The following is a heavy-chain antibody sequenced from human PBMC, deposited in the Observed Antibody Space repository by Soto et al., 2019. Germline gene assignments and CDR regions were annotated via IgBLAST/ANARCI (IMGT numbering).Heavy chain of an antibody. CDR1: GFTFSRYY. Sequence: GGSLRLSCTVSGFTFSRYYMQWVRQAPGKGLVWVSHINSDGTSTTLADSVKGRFTISRDNAKNTLYLQMNSLRAEDTAVYYCARGRRLPTILRQTTYHFDYWGQGTLVTVSS. V-gene: IGHV3-74*03. CDR2: INSDGTST. J-gene: IGHJ4*02. CDR3: ARGRRLPTILRQTTYHFDY. D-gene: IGHD3-3*01.